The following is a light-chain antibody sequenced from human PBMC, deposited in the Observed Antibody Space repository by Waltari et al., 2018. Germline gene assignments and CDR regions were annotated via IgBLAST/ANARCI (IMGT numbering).Light chain of an antibody. J-gene: IGLJ2*01. CDR1: SGIAVATFK. V-gene: IGLV5-45*01. CDR3: MILYNDAVV. CDR2: CRSDSTE. Sequence: QAVLTQPASLSASPGASVSLTCPFRSGIAVATFKIYWYQQRPGSPPRFLLKCRSDSTEQRGSGVPSRFSVSKDSSANAALLLISGLQSEDEADYYCMILYNDAVVFGGGTKLTVL.